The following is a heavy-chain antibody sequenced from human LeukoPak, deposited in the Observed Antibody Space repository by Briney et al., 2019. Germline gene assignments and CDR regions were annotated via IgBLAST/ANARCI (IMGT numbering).Heavy chain of an antibody. V-gene: IGHV3-53*01. CDR1: GVTVSSNY. Sequence: GGSLRLSCAASGVTVSSNYMNWVRQAPGKGLEWVSVIYSGGTTYYADSVEGRFTISRDNSKNTLYLQMNSLRAEDTAVYYCAKGGSIAAAGLYYFDYWGQGTLVTVSS. D-gene: IGHD6-13*01. CDR3: AKGGSIAAAGLYYFDY. CDR2: IYSGGTT. J-gene: IGHJ4*02.